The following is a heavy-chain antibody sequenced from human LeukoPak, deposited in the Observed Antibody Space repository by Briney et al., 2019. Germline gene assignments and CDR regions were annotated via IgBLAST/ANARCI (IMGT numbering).Heavy chain of an antibody. CDR3: ARGQYF. CDR2: ISYDGSNK. Sequence: GGSLRLSCAASGFTFSSYAMHWVRQAPGKGLEWVAVISYDGSNKYYADSVKGRFTISRDNAKNSLYLQMNSLRDEDTAVYYCARGQYFGGQGTLVTVSS. D-gene: IGHD3-9*01. V-gene: IGHV3-30-3*01. CDR1: GFTFSSYA. J-gene: IGHJ4*02.